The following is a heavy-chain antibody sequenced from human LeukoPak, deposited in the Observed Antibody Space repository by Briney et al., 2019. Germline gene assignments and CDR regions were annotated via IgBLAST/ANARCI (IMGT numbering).Heavy chain of an antibody. CDR3: AKGYCSGGSCYNFDY. CDR2: ISGSGGST. CDR1: GFTFRIYA. V-gene: IGHV3-23*01. Sequence: PGGSLRLSCAASGFTFRIYAMSWVRQAPGKGLEWVSAISGSGGSTYYADSVKGRFTISRDNSKNTLYLQMNSLRAEDTAVYYCAKGYCSGGSCYNFDYWGQGTLVTVSS. J-gene: IGHJ4*02. D-gene: IGHD2-15*01.